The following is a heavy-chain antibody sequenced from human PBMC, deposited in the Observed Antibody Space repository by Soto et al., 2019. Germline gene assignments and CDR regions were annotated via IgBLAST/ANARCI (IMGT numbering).Heavy chain of an antibody. D-gene: IGHD6-19*01. CDR3: ARGRRGRRSSGWYWYFDY. J-gene: IGHJ4*02. V-gene: IGHV4-34*01. CDR1: GGSFRGYY. CDR2: INHSGST. Sequence: SETLPLTCAFYGGSFRGYYWSLIRQPPGKGLEWIGEINHSGSTNYNPSLKSRVTISVDTSKNQFSLKLSSVTAADTAVYYCARGRRGRRSSGWYWYFDYWGQGTLVTVSS.